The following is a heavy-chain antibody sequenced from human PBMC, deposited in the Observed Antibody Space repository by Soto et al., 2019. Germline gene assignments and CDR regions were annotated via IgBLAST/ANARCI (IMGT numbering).Heavy chain of an antibody. Sequence: ASVKVSCKASGYTFTSYAMHWVRQAPGQRLEWMGWINAGNGNTKYSQKFQGRVTITRDTSPSTAYMELSSLRSEDTAVYYCARDRDSSSSTRKYNCFDPWGQGTLVTVSS. CDR2: INAGNGNT. J-gene: IGHJ5*02. CDR3: ARDRDSSSSTRKYNCFDP. V-gene: IGHV1-3*01. CDR1: GYTFTSYA. D-gene: IGHD6-6*01.